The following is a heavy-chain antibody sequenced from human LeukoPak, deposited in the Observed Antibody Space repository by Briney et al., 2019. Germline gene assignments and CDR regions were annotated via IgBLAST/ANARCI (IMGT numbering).Heavy chain of an antibody. CDR3: ARLVSDWDFWSGYYYAQDHYFDY. Sequence: PSETLSLTCTVSGGSISSSSYYWGWIRQPPGKGLEWIGSIYYSGSTYYNPSLKSRVTISVDTSKNQFSLKLSSVTAADTAVYYCARLVSDWDFWSGYYYAQDHYFDYWGQGTLVAVSS. D-gene: IGHD3-3*01. V-gene: IGHV4-39*01. CDR2: IYYSGST. CDR1: GGSISSSSYY. J-gene: IGHJ4*02.